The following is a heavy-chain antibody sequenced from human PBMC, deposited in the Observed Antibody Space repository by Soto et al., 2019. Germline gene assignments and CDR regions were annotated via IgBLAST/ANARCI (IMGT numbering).Heavy chain of an antibody. D-gene: IGHD4-4*01. CDR1: GFTFSSYA. J-gene: IGHJ4*02. V-gene: IGHV3-23*01. Sequence: PGGSLRLSCAASGFTFSSYAMSWVRQAPGKGLEWVSAISGSGGSTYYADSVKGRFTISRDNSKNTLYLQMNSLRAEDTAVYYCVGGGQKETTMIDYWGQGTLVTVSS. CDR3: VGGGQKETTMIDY. CDR2: ISGSGGST.